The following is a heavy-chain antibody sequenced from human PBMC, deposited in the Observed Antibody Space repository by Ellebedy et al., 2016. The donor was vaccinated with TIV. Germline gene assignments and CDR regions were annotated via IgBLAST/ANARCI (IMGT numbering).Heavy chain of an antibody. CDR2: MRQDGNEE. D-gene: IGHD3-10*01. CDR3: ARGNPMGSY. Sequence: PGGSLRLSCAASGFTLSDYWMIWVRQAPGKGLEWVANMRQDGNEEYYVDSVQGRFTISRDNAKNLVYLQMNSLRAEDTALYYCARGNPMGSYWGQGTLVTVSS. J-gene: IGHJ4*02. V-gene: IGHV3-7*03. CDR1: GFTLSDYW.